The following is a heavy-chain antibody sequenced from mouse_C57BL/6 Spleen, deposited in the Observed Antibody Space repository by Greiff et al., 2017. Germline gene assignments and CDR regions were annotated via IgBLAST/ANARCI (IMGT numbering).Heavy chain of an antibody. Sequence: EVQLQQSGPELVKPGASVKISCKASGYSFTGYYMNWVKQSPEKSLEWIGEINPSTGGTTYNQKFKAKATLTVDKSSSTAYMQLKSLTSEDSAVYYCAWHDYDVYDAMDYWGQGTSVTVSS. CDR2: INPSTGGT. D-gene: IGHD2-4*01. V-gene: IGHV1-42*01. CDR3: AWHDYDVYDAMDY. CDR1: GYSFTGYY. J-gene: IGHJ4*01.